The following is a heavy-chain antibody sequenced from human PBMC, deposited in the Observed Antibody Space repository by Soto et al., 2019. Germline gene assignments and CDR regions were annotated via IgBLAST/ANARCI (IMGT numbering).Heavy chain of an antibody. CDR1: GGSITPYY. V-gene: IGHV4-59*01. CDR3: GRGTSRAAVGVDY. D-gene: IGHD2-15*01. Sequence: QVQLQESGPGLLKPSETLSLTCTVSGGSITPYYWTWIRQPPGKGLEFIGYIYYSGSINYNPSLKSRVTISVDTYKNHFSLRLSSVTAADTAVYYCGRGTSRAAVGVDYWGQGTLVTVSS. CDR2: IYYSGSI. J-gene: IGHJ4*02.